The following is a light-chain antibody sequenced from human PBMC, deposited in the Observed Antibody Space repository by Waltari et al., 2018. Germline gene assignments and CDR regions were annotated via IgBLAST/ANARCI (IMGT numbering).Light chain of an antibody. CDR3: SAWDKDLVAVV. CDR2: RSD. V-gene: IGLV10-54*04. CDR1: RNNVGNQG. J-gene: IGLJ3*02. Sequence: QAGLIQPPSVSRALGHPATLTCAGNRNNVGNQGVAWLQQHQGHPPKLLSYRSDNRPSGISEGFSASRSGNTASLTITGLQADDEADYYCSAWDKDLVAVVFGGGTKLTVL.